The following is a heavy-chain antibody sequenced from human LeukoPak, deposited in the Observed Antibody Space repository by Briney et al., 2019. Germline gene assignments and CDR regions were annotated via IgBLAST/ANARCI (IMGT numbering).Heavy chain of an antibody. CDR1: GGSISSGDYY. D-gene: IGHD3-22*01. V-gene: IGHV4-30-4*08. Sequence: SQTLSLTCTLSGGSISSGDYYWSWIRQPPGKGLEWIGYIYYSGSTYYNPSLKSRVTISVDTSKNQFSLKLSSVTAADTAVYYCARAYDSSGYYLYFDYWGQGTLVTVSS. J-gene: IGHJ4*02. CDR2: IYYSGST. CDR3: ARAYDSSGYYLYFDY.